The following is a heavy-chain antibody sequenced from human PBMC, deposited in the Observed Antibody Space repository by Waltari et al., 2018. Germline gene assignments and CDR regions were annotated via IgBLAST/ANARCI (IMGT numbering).Heavy chain of an antibody. D-gene: IGHD4-17*01. CDR1: GFTSSMYW. V-gene: IGHV3-74*01. J-gene: IGHJ2*01. CDR2: SNSDGSST. Sequence: EVQLVESGGGLVQPGGSLSLSCPASGFTSSMYWMHWVRQAPGKGLVWVSRSNSDGSSTSYADSVKGRFTISKDNAKNTVYLQMNSLRAEDTAIYYCARGARRTTVTTGWWYFDLWGRGTLVTVSS. CDR3: ARGARRTTVTTGWWYFDL.